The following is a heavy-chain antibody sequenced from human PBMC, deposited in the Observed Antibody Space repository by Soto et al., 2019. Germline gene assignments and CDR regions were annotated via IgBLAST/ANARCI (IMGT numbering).Heavy chain of an antibody. CDR3: ARDGSPDSSGRGGWFDP. CDR2: INPSGGST. V-gene: IGHV1-46*01. CDR1: GYTFTSYY. D-gene: IGHD5-18*01. Sequence: ASVKVSCKASGYTFTSYYMHWVRQAPGQGLEWMGIINPSGGSTSYAQKFQGRVTMTRDTSTSTVYMELSSLRSEDTAVYYCARDGSPDSSGRGGWFDPWGQGTLVTVSS. J-gene: IGHJ5*02.